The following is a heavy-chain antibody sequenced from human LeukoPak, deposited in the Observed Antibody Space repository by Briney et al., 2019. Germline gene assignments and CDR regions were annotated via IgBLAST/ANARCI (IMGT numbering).Heavy chain of an antibody. Sequence: GGSLRPSCAASGFTFSSYSMSWIRQAPGRGLEWVSYISSSGSTIYYADSVKGRFTISRDNAKNSLYLQMNSLRAEDTAVYYCAKDRSGSFADYWGQGTLVTVSS. CDR3: AKDRSGSFADY. J-gene: IGHJ4*02. D-gene: IGHD1-26*01. V-gene: IGHV3-48*04. CDR2: ISSSGSTI. CDR1: GFTFSSYS.